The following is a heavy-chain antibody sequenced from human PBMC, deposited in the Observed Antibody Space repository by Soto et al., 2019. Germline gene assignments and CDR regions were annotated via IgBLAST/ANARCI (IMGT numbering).Heavy chain of an antibody. CDR2: TSYDGSNN. Sequence: QVQLVESGGGVVQPGTSLRLSCVGSGFTFRSYVIHWVRQAPGKGLEWVALTSYDGSNNFYGDSVKGRFTISRHNSRNTVELQMDSLRFEDTALYSCARWGTTGGLDVWGQGTLVSASS. J-gene: IGHJ4*02. V-gene: IGHV3-33*05. CDR3: ARWGTTGGLDV. D-gene: IGHD3-16*01. CDR1: GFTFRSYV.